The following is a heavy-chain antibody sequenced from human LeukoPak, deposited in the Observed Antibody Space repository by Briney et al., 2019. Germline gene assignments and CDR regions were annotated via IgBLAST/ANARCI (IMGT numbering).Heavy chain of an antibody. Sequence: PGGSLRLSCAASGFTFSDYYMSWIRQAPGKGLEWVSYISSSGSTIYYADSVKGRFTISRDNAKNSLYLQMNSLRAEDAAVYYCAKNPSYSSSWYSDYYYMDVWGKGTTVTVSS. CDR3: AKNPSYSSSWYSDYYYMDV. V-gene: IGHV3-11*01. CDR2: ISSSGSTI. D-gene: IGHD6-13*01. CDR1: GFTFSDYY. J-gene: IGHJ6*03.